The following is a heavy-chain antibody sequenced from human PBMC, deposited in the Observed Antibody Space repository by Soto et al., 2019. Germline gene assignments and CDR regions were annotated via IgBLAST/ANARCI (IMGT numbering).Heavy chain of an antibody. CDR2: ISPNIGKA. Sequence: SVKVSCKASGGTFSSYAISWVRQAPGQGLEWMGGISPNIGKANYAQKLQGRVTMTADTSTSTAYMELRSLRSDDTAVYYCARDRSGGGKFDPWGQGTLVTVSS. J-gene: IGHJ5*02. D-gene: IGHD2-8*02. CDR1: GGTFSSYA. CDR3: ARDRSGGGKFDP. V-gene: IGHV1-69*10.